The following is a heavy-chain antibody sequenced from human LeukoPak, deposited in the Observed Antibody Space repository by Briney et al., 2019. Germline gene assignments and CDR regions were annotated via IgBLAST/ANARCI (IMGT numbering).Heavy chain of an antibody. CDR3: AKDREGWFGELLMPYFDY. J-gene: IGHJ4*02. CDR1: GFTFNTYG. V-gene: IGHV3-23*01. CDR2: ITSSGGST. Sequence: PGGTLRLSCAASGFTFNTYGMTWVRQAPGKGLEWVSAITSSGGSTYYGDSVKGRFTISRDNSKNTLYLQMNTLRAEDTAVYYCAKDREGWFGELLMPYFDYWGQGTLVTVSS. D-gene: IGHD3-10*01.